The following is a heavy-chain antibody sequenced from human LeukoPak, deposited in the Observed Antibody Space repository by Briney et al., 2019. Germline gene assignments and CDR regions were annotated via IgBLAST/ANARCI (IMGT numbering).Heavy chain of an antibody. D-gene: IGHD6-19*01. J-gene: IGHJ4*02. Sequence: PGGSLRLSGAASGFTFSSYSMNWVRQAPGKGLEWVSSISSSSSYIYYADSVKGRFTISRDNAKNSLYLQMNSLRAEDTAVYYCARDRRHSSGWYEGGVFDYWGQGTLVTVSS. CDR1: GFTFSSYS. V-gene: IGHV3-21*01. CDR3: ARDRRHSSGWYEGGVFDY. CDR2: ISSSSSYI.